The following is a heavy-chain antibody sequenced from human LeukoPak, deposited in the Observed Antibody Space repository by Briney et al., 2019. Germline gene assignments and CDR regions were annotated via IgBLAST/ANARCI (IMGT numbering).Heavy chain of an antibody. CDR2: INHSGST. V-gene: IGHV4-34*01. J-gene: IGHJ4*02. D-gene: IGHD3-22*01. Sequence: SETLSLTCAVYGGSFSGYYWSWIRQPPGKGLEWIGEINHSGSTNYNPSLKSRVTISVDTSKNQFSLKLSSVTAADTAVYHCARGVHYYDSSGYYPAYFGYWGQGTLVTVSS. CDR3: ARGVHYYDSSGYYPAYFGY. CDR1: GGSFSGYY.